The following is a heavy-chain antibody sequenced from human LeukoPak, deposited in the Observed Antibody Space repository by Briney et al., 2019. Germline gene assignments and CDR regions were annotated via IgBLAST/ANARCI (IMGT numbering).Heavy chain of an antibody. D-gene: IGHD3-16*01. CDR2: ISGSGGST. J-gene: IGHJ4*02. CDR1: GFTFTSYW. V-gene: IGHV3-23*01. Sequence: GGSLRLSCAASGFTFTSYWMDWVRQAPGKGLEWVSAISGSGGSTYYADSVKGRFTVSRDNSKNTLYLQMNSLRAEDTAVYYCAKDPNYDYVWGSFDYWGQGTLVTVSS. CDR3: AKDPNYDYVWGSFDY.